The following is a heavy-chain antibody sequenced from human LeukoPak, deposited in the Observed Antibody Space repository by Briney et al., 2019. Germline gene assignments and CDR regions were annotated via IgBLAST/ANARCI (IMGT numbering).Heavy chain of an antibody. J-gene: IGHJ4*02. D-gene: IGHD5-12*01. Sequence: ASLKVSSKASGYTFIIYGISWVRHAPGQGLEWMGWISAYNGNTNSAQEFQGRVTMTTDTSTSTASMELRSLRSDDTAVYYCARDQGIYNHRIIDSWGQGTLVTVSS. CDR2: ISAYNGNT. V-gene: IGHV1-18*01. CDR1: GYTFIIYG. CDR3: ARDQGIYNHRIIDS.